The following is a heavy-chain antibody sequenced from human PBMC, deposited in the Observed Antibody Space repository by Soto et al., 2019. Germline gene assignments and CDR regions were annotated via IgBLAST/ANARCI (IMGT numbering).Heavy chain of an antibody. Sequence: SETLSLTCIFSGASVSSDYWSWIRQPAGKGLEWIGRIYTRGTTNYNPSLKSRVTMSVDTSKNQFSLKLSSVTAVDTAVYYCARIPVDTSMIYWLDPWGQGTLVTVSS. CDR2: IYTRGTT. CDR3: ARIPVDTSMIYWLDP. CDR1: GASVSSDY. J-gene: IGHJ5*02. V-gene: IGHV4-4*07. D-gene: IGHD5-18*01.